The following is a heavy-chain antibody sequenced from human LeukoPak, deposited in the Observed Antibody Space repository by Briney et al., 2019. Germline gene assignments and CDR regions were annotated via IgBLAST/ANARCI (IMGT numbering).Heavy chain of an antibody. CDR1: GLTFSNVW. CDR2: IHTNIDGGTI. D-gene: IGHD6-13*01. CDR3: TVRSSI. V-gene: IGHV3-15*01. J-gene: IGHJ4*02. Sequence: GGSLRLSCVASGLTFSNVWMSWLRQAPGKGLEWVGRIHTNIDGGTIGYAAPVRGRFTISRDDSKNTLYLQMNSLKTEDTAMYYCTVRSSIWGQGTLVTVSS.